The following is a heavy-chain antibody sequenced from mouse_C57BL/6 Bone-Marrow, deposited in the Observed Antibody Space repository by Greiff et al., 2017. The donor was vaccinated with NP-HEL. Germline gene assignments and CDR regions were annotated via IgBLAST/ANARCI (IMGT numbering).Heavy chain of an antibody. CDR2: IYPGSGST. Sequence: VQLQQPGAELVKPGASVKMSCKASGYTFTSYWITWVKQRPGQGLEWIGDIYPGSGSTNYNEKFKSKATLTVDTSSSTAYMQLSSLTSEDPAVYYWARGEGTVVAHFDYWGQGTPLTVSS. V-gene: IGHV1-55*01. CDR1: GYTFTSYW. D-gene: IGHD1-1*01. J-gene: IGHJ2*01. CDR3: ARGEGTVVAHFDY.